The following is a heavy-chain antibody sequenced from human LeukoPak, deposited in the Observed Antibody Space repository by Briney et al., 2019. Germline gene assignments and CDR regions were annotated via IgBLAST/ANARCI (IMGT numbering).Heavy chain of an antibody. J-gene: IGHJ4*02. V-gene: IGHV3-23*01. Sequence: GGSLRLSCAASGFTFSSYAMTWVRQAPGKGLEWVSGITADGGSTVYADSVKGRFTISRDNSKNTLYLQTASLRAEDTAVYYSAKGHFPVAYSAGDCYYSYWGQGTLVTVSS. D-gene: IGHD2-21*02. CDR2: ITADGGST. CDR1: GFTFSSYA. CDR3: AKGHFPVAYSAGDCYYSY.